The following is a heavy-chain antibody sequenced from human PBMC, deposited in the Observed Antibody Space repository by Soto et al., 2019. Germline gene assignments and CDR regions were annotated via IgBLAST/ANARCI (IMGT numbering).Heavy chain of an antibody. CDR2: IIPIFGTA. D-gene: IGHD4-4*01. CDR1: GGTFSSYA. CDR3: ARDRPGYSNPRYYYGMDV. J-gene: IGHJ6*02. Sequence: ASVKVSCKASGGTFSSYAISWVRQAPGQGLEWMGGIIPIFGTANYAQKFQGRVTITADESTSTAYMELSSLRSEDTAVYYCARDRPGYSNPRYYYGMDVWGQGTTVTVSS. V-gene: IGHV1-69*13.